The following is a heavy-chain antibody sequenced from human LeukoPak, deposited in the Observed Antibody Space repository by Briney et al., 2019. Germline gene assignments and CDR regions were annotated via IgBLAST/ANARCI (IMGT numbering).Heavy chain of an antibody. CDR3: ARSHCSSTSCYNDY. CDR1: GYSFTGYY. J-gene: IGHJ4*02. V-gene: IGHV1-2*06. D-gene: IGHD2-2*02. CDR2: INSNSGDT. Sequence: ASVTVSCKASGYSFTGYYIHWVRQAPGQGLGWVGRINSNSGDTNYAQRFQGRVTMTRDTSITAAYMELSRLRSDDTAVYYCARSHCSSTSCYNDYWGQGTLVTVSS.